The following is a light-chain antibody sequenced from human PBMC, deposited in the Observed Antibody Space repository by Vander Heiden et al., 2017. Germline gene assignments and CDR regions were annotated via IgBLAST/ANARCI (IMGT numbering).Light chain of an antibody. V-gene: IGKV1-5*03. Sequence: IKMTQSPSPLSASVGDRVTITCRASQSISSWLAWYQQKPGKAPKLLIYKASSLESGVPSRFSGSGSGTEFTLTISSLQPDDFATYYCQQYNSYLYTFGQGTKLEIK. J-gene: IGKJ2*01. CDR3: QQYNSYLYT. CDR2: KAS. CDR1: QSISSW.